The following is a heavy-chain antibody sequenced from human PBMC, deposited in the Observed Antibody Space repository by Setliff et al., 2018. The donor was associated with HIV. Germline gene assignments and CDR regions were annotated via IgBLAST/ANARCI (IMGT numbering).Heavy chain of an antibody. CDR2: INPNDGAT. CDR3: ARAAYNFWSGYFDY. Sequence: ASVKVSCKASGYTFISYFFHWVRRAPGQGLEWMGIINPNDGATTYAQKFQGWVTMTRDTSISTAYMELSRLRSDDTAVYYCARAAYNFWSGYFDYWGQGTLVTVSS. CDR1: GYTFISYF. V-gene: IGHV1-2*04. J-gene: IGHJ4*02. D-gene: IGHD3-3*01.